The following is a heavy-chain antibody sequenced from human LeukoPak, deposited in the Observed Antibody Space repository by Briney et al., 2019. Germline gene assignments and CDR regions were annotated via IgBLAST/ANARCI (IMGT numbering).Heavy chain of an antibody. CDR1: GFTFSADS. Sequence: GGSLRLSCVGSGFTFSADSLNWVRQAPNRGLEWISYISRSGSTTYYGDSVKGRSTISRDNSKNTLYLQMNSLRAEDTAVYYCARDYGGTVTNPGGFDYWGQGTLVTVSS. CDR2: ISRSGSTT. J-gene: IGHJ4*02. D-gene: IGHD4-17*01. CDR3: ARDYGGTVTNPGGFDY. V-gene: IGHV3-48*01.